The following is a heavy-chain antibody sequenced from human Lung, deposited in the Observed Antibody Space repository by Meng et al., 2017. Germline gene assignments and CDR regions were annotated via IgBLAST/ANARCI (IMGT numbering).Heavy chain of an antibody. J-gene: IGHJ4*02. Sequence: EVQLVESGGGLRKPGGSLRLSCEGSGFTFSNAYMTWVRQVPGKRLEWVGRIKSKPDGETIDYAAPVKGRFTISRDDSKNTVYLQMNSLKTEDTAVYYCSGHIDYWGQGTLVTVSS. CDR3: SGHIDY. CDR1: GFTFSNAY. CDR2: IKSKPDGETI. V-gene: IGHV3-15*01. D-gene: IGHD5-12*01.